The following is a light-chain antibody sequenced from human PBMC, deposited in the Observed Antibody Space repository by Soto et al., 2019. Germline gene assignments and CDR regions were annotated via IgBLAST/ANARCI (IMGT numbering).Light chain of an antibody. CDR2: GAS. CDR3: QQYDELIT. CDR1: QDIRKN. Sequence: DIQMTQSPSSLSASVGDRVTITCQASQDIRKNLNWYQQKPGKAPKLLIYGASNLKTGVPSRFSGSGSGTDFNLTIISLQPEDISTYYCQQYDELITFGGGTKVEIK. J-gene: IGKJ4*01. V-gene: IGKV1-33*01.